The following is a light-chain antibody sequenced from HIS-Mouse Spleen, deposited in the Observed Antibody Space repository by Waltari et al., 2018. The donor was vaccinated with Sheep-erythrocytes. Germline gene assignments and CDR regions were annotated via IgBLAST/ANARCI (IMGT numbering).Light chain of an antibody. CDR2: EVS. J-gene: IGLJ3*02. CDR1: SSDVGGYNY. CDR3: SSYAGSNNWV. Sequence: QSALTQPPSASGSPGQSVTISCTGTSSDVGGYNYVSWYQQHPGKAPKLMIYEVSKRPSGVPARFSGSASGNTASLTCSGLQAGDEADYYCSSYAGSNNWVFGGGTKLTVL. V-gene: IGLV2-8*01.